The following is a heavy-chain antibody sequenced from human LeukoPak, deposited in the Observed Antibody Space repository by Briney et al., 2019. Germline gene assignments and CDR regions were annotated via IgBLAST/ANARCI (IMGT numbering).Heavy chain of an antibody. V-gene: IGHV1-2*02. CDR2: INPNSGGT. J-gene: IGHJ4*02. D-gene: IGHD2-2*01. Sequence: SVKVSCKASGYTFTGYYMHWVRQAPGQGLEWMGWINPNSGGTNYARKFQGRVTMTRDTSISTAYMELSRLRSDDTAVYYCAREGGRYCSSTSCYLYYWGQGTLVTVSS. CDR3: AREGGRYCSSTSCYLYY. CDR1: GYTFTGYY.